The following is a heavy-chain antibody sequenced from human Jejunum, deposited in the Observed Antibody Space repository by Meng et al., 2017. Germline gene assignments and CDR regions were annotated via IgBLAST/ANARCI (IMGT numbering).Heavy chain of an antibody. CDR2: ISSTGSDI. CDR1: GFSFSDYY. Sequence: GEALKTSCAAAGFSFSDYYMSWIRQAPGKGHEWVSYISSTGSDINYADSVKGRFTISRDNAKNSLYLQMNSLRDEDTAVYYCARGGGYYFDYWGQGMLVTVSS. CDR3: ARGGGYYFDY. J-gene: IGHJ4*02. V-gene: IGHV3-11*04. D-gene: IGHD2-15*01.